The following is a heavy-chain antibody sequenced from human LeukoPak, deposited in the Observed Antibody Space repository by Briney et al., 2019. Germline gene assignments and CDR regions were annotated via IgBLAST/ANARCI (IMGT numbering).Heavy chain of an antibody. CDR1: VYTFTNYY. CDR2: INPSGGST. D-gene: IGHD1-26*01. CDR3: ARNSGSGLDY. J-gene: IGHJ4*02. V-gene: IGHV1-46*01. Sequence: ASVKVSCKASVYTFTNYYIHWVRQAPGQGLEWMGFINPSGGSTSYAQKFQGRVTMTGDTSTNTVYMELSSLRSEDTAVYYCARNSGSGLDYWGQGTLVTVSS.